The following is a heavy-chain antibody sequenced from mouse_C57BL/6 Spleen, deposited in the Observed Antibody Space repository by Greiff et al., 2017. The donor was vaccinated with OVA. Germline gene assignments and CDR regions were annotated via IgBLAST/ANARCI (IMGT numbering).Heavy chain of an antibody. CDR1: GFNIKDYY. CDR3: ARITTVVAHYWYFDV. D-gene: IGHD1-1*01. Sequence: EVQGVESGAELVKPGASVKLSCTASGFNIKDYYMHWVKQRTEQGLEWIGRIDPEDGETKYAPKFQGKATITADTSSNTAYLQLSSLTSEDTAVYYCARITTVVAHYWYFDVWGTGTTVTVSS. J-gene: IGHJ1*03. CDR2: IDPEDGET. V-gene: IGHV14-2*01.